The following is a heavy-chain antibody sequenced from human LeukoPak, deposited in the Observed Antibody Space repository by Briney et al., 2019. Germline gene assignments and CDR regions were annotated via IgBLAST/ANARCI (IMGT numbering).Heavy chain of an antibody. Sequence: KLGESLKISCKGSGYSFTSYWIGWVRQMPGKGLEWMGVIYPGDSDTRYSPSFQGQVSISAVKSINTAYLQWSSLRASDTAIYYCARHSSSNIFGAFDIWGQGTMVTVSS. CDR3: ARHSSSNIFGAFDI. J-gene: IGHJ3*02. D-gene: IGHD3-3*02. V-gene: IGHV5-51*01. CDR2: IYPGDSDT. CDR1: GYSFTSYW.